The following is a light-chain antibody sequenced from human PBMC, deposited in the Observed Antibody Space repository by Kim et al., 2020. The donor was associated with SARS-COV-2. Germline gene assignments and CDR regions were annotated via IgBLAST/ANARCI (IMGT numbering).Light chain of an antibody. CDR2: EAS. V-gene: IGKV1-33*01. Sequence: ASIGDKVTITCQARHDINKYLSWYQQKPGKAPKLLISEASNLETGVPSRFSGSGSGTDFTFTISSLQPEDIATYYCQQFDDFPITFGQGTRLEIK. CDR3: QQFDDFPIT. J-gene: IGKJ5*01. CDR1: HDINKY.